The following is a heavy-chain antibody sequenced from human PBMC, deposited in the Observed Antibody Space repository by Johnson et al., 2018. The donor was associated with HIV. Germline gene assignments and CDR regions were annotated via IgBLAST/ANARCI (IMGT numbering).Heavy chain of an antibody. V-gene: IGHV3-74*02. CDR1: GFTFSSYW. D-gene: IGHD3-10*01. Sequence: VQLVESGGGLVQPGGSMRLSCAASGFTFSSYWMTWVRQAPGQGLVWVSRIVSDVSSAIYTDSVTGRFTISRDNTKNTVYLQMNSLRAEDTAVYYCTTGVFHAFDMWGQGTMVTVS. CDR2: IVSDVSSA. CDR3: TTGVFHAFDM. J-gene: IGHJ3*02.